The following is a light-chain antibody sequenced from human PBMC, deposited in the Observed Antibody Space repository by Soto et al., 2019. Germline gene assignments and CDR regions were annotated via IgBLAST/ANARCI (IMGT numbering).Light chain of an antibody. CDR3: QQYNSYFMYT. CDR2: KAS. Sequence: DIQMTQSPSTLSASVGDRVTITCRASQSISSWLAWYQQKPGKAPKLLIYKASSLESGVPSRFSGSGSGTELTLTISSLQPDDFATYDCQQYNSYFMYTFGQGTKLEIK. V-gene: IGKV1-5*03. J-gene: IGKJ2*01. CDR1: QSISSW.